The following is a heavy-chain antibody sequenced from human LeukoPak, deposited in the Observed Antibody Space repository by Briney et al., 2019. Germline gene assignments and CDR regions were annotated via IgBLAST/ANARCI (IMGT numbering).Heavy chain of an antibody. CDR2: ISAYNGNT. Sequence: ASVNVPCKASGYTFTSYGISWVRQAPGQGLEWMGWISAYNGNTNYAQKLQGRVTMTTDTSTSTAYMELRSLRSDDTAVYYCAREGAVAGPGAFDIWGQGTMVTVSS. CDR1: GYTFTSYG. V-gene: IGHV1-18*01. CDR3: AREGAVAGPGAFDI. J-gene: IGHJ3*02. D-gene: IGHD6-19*01.